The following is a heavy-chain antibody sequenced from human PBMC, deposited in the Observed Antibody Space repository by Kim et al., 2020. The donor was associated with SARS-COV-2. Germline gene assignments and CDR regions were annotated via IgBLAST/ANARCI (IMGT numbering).Heavy chain of an antibody. D-gene: IGHD6-19*01. CDR2: ISSSSSYI. Sequence: GGSLILYCAASGFTFSSYSMNWVRQAPGKGLEWVSSISSSSSYIYYADSVKGRFTISRDNAKNSLYLQMNSLRAEDTAVYYCARDQVARSSGWDLYYYYGMDVWGQGTTVTVYS. CDR3: ARDQVARSSGWDLYYYYGMDV. CDR1: GFTFSSYS. J-gene: IGHJ6*02. V-gene: IGHV3-21*01.